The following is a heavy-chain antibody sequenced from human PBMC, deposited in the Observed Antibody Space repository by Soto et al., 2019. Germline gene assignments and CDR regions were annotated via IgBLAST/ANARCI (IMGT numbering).Heavy chain of an antibody. D-gene: IGHD3-3*01. CDR2: ISYDGSNK. J-gene: IGHJ4*02. CDR1: GFTFSSYG. CDR3: AKPHDFWSGYYRGKYFDY. Sequence: QVQLVESGGGVVQPGRSLRLSCAASGFTFSSYGMHWVRQAPGKGLEWVAVISYDGSNKYYADSVKGRFTISRDNSKNPLYLQMNSLRAEDTAVYYCAKPHDFWSGYYRGKYFDYWGQGTLVTVSS. V-gene: IGHV3-30*18.